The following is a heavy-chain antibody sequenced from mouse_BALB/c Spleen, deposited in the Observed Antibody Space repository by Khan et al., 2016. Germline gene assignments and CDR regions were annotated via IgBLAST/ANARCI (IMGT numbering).Heavy chain of an antibody. Sequence: EVELVESGGGLVQPGGSLKLSCAASGFTFSSYGMSWVRQTPDKRLELVATINSNGGSTYYPDSVKGRFTISRDNAKNTLYLQMSSLKAEDTAMYCCARRARTISWGQGTTLTVSS. V-gene: IGHV5-6-3*01. D-gene: IGHD3-3*01. CDR2: INSNGGST. CDR1: GFTFSSYG. J-gene: IGHJ2*01. CDR3: ARRARTIS.